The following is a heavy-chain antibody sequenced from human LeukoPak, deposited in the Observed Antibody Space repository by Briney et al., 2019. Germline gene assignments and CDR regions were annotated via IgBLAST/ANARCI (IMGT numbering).Heavy chain of an antibody. J-gene: IGHJ4*02. CDR2: ISGNGGTT. CDR1: GLTSITYA. V-gene: IGHV3-23*01. D-gene: IGHD6-6*01. Sequence: GGSLRLSCAASGLTSITYAMSWVRQAPGKGLELVSTISGNGGTTYYADSVNGRFTISRDNSKNTLYLQMNSLRVEDTAVYYCAKPPPESSSSLFDYWGQGTLVTVSS. CDR3: AKPPPESSSSLFDY.